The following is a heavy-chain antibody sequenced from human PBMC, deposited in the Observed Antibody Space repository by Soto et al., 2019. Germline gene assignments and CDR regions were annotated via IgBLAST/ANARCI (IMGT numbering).Heavy chain of an antibody. D-gene: IGHD3-22*01. Sequence: PGGSLRLSCAASGFTFSSYSMNWVRQAPGKGLEWVSYISSDGSNKYYADSVKGRFTISRDNSKNTLYLQMNSLKTEDTGIYYCTTDSYSTMIVVRFDYWGHGTLVTVSS. CDR1: GFTFSSYS. J-gene: IGHJ4*01. CDR2: ISSDGSNK. V-gene: IGHV3-48*01. CDR3: TTDSYSTMIVVRFDY.